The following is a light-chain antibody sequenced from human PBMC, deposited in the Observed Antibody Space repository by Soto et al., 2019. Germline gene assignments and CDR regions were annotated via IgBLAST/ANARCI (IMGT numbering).Light chain of an antibody. V-gene: IGLV1-51*01. J-gene: IGLJ2*01. CDR1: NSNIGNNY. CDR2: DND. Sequence: QSVLTQPPSVSAAPGQTVTISCSGSNSNIGNNYVSWYQQLPGTAPKLLIYDNDVRPSGISDRFSGSKSGTSATLDITGLQTGDEADYYCGTWDSSLSAVFGGGTKLTVL. CDR3: GTWDSSLSAV.